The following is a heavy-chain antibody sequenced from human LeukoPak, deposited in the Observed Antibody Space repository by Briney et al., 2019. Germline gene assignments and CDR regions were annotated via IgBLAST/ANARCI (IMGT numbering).Heavy chain of an antibody. CDR1: GYTFTDYY. J-gene: IGHJ4*02. CDR2: IDPKSGGT. V-gene: IGHV1-2*02. CDR3: AREVGARRYYFDY. Sequence: ASVKVSCKASGYTFTDYYMQWVRQAPGQGLEWMGWIDPKSGGTNYAQKFQGRVTMTRDTSISTAYMELSRLRSDDTAVYYCAREVGARRYYFDYWGQGTLVTVSS. D-gene: IGHD1-26*01.